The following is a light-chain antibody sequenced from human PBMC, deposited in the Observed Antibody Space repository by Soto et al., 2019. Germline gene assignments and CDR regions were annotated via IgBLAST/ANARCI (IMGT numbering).Light chain of an antibody. J-gene: IGKJ1*01. CDR1: QSVGSN. CDR2: GAS. V-gene: IGKV3-15*01. CDR3: QQYNNWPPDRT. Sequence: EIVMTQSPATLSVSPGDRAALSCRASQSVGSNLAWYQQKPGQAPRLLIYGASTRATGIPARFSGSGSGTEFTLTISRLQSEDFAIYLCQQYNNWPPDRTFGQGTKVEIK.